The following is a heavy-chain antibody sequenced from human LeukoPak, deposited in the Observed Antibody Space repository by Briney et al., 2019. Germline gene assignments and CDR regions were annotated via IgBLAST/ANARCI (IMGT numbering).Heavy chain of an antibody. CDR1: GFTFTNYA. CDR2: IIGGGNVT. V-gene: IGHV3-23*01. CDR3: AKAYSRAWTGPFAS. D-gene: IGHD6-19*01. Sequence: PGGSLRLSCAASGFTFTNYAMTWVRQAPGKGLEWVSSIIGGGNVTYYADSLEARFTISRDTSKTTMYLQMHSLRAEATAIYYCAKAYSRAWTGPFASWGQGTLVTVSS. J-gene: IGHJ4*02.